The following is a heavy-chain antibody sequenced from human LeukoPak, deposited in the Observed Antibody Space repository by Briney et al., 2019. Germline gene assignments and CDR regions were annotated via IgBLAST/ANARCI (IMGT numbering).Heavy chain of an antibody. CDR3: ARGEDYYYYMDV. CDR2: MNPNSGNT. V-gene: IGHV1-8*03. Sequence: ASVKVSCKASGYTFTSYDINWVRQATGLGLEWMGWMNPNSGNTGYAQKFQGRVTITRNTSISTAYMELSSLRSEDTAVYYCARGEDYYYYMDVWGKGTTVTVSS. J-gene: IGHJ6*03. CDR1: GYTFTSYD.